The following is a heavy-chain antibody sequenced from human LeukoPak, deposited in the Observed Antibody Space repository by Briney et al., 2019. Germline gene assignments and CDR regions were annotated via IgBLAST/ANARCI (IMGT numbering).Heavy chain of an antibody. V-gene: IGHV1-2*02. CDR3: ATASTSFDF. D-gene: IGHD2/OR15-2a*01. CDR1: GYTFTDYF. CDR2: INPNSAER. Sequence: GSVRVSCKASGYTFTDYFMHWVRQAPGQGLEWMGWINPNSAERKYPQKFQGRVTLSRDTAISTAHLELRSLRSEDTAVYYCATASTSFDFWGEGT. J-gene: IGHJ4*02.